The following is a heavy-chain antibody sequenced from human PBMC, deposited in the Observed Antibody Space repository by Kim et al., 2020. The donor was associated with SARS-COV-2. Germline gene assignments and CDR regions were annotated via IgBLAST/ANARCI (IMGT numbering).Heavy chain of an antibody. CDR3: AREGSGSYNWLDP. Sequence: YSQNFQGRVTFTRDASATTAFMELTSLTFKDTAVYYCAREGSGSYNWLDPWGQGTLVTVSS. D-gene: IGHD3-10*01. V-gene: IGHV1-3*01. J-gene: IGHJ5*02.